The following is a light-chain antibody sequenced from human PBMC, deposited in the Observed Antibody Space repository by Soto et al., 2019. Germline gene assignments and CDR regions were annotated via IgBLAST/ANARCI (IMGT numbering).Light chain of an antibody. CDR3: QQRSNWT. J-gene: IGKJ4*01. V-gene: IGKV3-11*01. Sequence: EIVLTQSPATLSLSPGERATLSCRASQSVSSYLAWYQQKPGQAPRLLIHDAANRATGIPARFSGSGSGTDFTLTISSLEPEDFAVYYCQQRSNWTFGGGTKVEIK. CDR1: QSVSSY. CDR2: DAA.